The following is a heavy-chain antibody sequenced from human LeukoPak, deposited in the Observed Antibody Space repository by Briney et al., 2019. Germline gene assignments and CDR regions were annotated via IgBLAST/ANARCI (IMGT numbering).Heavy chain of an antibody. CDR1: GYIFTVYY. CDR2: INPNSGGT. CDR3: ARHPYSGSYHFDY. V-gene: IGHV1-2*02. D-gene: IGHD1-26*01. Sequence: ASVKLSCKASGYIFTVYYMHWVRQAPGPGLEWMGWINPNSGGTNSAQKFQGRVTMTRDTSISTAYMELSRLTSDDTAVYYCARHPYSGSYHFDYWGQGTLVTVSS. J-gene: IGHJ4*02.